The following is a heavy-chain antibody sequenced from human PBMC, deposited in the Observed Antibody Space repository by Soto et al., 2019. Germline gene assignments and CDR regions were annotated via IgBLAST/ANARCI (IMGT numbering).Heavy chain of an antibody. CDR2: IYYSGST. V-gene: IGHV4-59*01. J-gene: IGHJ4*02. Sequence: SETLSLTCTVSGGSISSYYWSWIRQPPGKGLEWIGYIYYSGSTNYNPSLKSRVTISVDTSKNQFSLKLSSVTAADTAVYYCASGGGEYSYGYFDYWGQGTLVTVSS. CDR1: GGSISSYY. D-gene: IGHD5-18*01. CDR3: ASGGGEYSYGYFDY.